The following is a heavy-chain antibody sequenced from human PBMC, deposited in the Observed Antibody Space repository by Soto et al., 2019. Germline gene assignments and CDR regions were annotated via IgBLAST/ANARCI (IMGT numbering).Heavy chain of an antibody. CDR3: AIKSYYYGSGRGYGMDV. J-gene: IGHJ6*02. CDR1: GGTFSSYA. D-gene: IGHD3-10*01. V-gene: IGHV1-69*06. Sequence: GASVKVSCKASGGTFSSYAISWVRQAPGQGLEWMGGIIPIFGTANYAQKFQGRVTITADKSTSTAYMELSSLRSEDTAVYYCAIKSYYYGSGRGYGMDVWGQGTTVTVSS. CDR2: IIPIFGTA.